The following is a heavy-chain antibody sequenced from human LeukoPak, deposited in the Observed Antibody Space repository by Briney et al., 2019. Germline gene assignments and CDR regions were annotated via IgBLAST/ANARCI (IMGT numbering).Heavy chain of an antibody. CDR3: ARGWGPAYCGGDCHRHFDY. J-gene: IGHJ4*02. V-gene: IGHV4-38-2*02. D-gene: IGHD2-21*02. CDR1: RYCISSGYY. CDR2: IYNSGST. Sequence: SETLSLTCTVSRYCISSGYYWGWIRQPPGKGLEWSGYIYNSGSTSYNPSLKSRVSLSVDTSKNLFSLTLNSMTAADTAVYYCARGWGPAYCGGDCHRHFDYWGQGTLVTVSS.